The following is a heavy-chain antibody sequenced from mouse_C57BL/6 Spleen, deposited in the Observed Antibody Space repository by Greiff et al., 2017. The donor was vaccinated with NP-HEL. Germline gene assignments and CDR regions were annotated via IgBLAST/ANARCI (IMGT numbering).Heavy chain of an antibody. J-gene: IGHJ2*01. Sequence: QVQLQQSGAELVRPGASVKLSCKASGYTFTDYYINWVKQRPGQGLEWIARIYPGSGNTYYNEKFKGKATLTAEKSSSTAYMQLSSLTSEDSAVYFCARQLRLSGPDYWGQGTTLTVSS. V-gene: IGHV1-76*01. CDR3: ARQLRLSGPDY. CDR2: IYPGSGNT. D-gene: IGHD3-2*02. CDR1: GYTFTDYY.